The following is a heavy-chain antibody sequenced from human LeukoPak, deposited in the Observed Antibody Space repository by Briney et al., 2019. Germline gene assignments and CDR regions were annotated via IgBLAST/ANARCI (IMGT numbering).Heavy chain of an antibody. V-gene: IGHV1-69-2*01. CDR1: GCTFTDYY. D-gene: IGHD3-10*01. CDR2: VDPEDGET. CDR3: AISMVRGVIHPN. J-gene: IGHJ4*02. Sequence: GATVKISCKVTGCTFTDYYMHWVQQAPGKGLEWMGLVDPEDGETIYAEKSQGRVTITADTSTDTAYMELSSLRSEDTAVYYCAISMVRGVIHPNWGQGTLVTVSS.